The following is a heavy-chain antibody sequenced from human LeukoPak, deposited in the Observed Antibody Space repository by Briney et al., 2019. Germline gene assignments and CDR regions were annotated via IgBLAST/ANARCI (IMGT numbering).Heavy chain of an antibody. Sequence: SVKVSCKASGGTFSSYAISWVRQAPGQGLEWMGRIIPILGIANYAQKFQGRVTITADKSTSTAYMELSSLRSEDTAVYYCARVREALDYGGNYYYYGMDVWGQGTTVTVSS. CDR2: IIPILGIA. J-gene: IGHJ6*02. V-gene: IGHV1-69*04. CDR3: ARVREALDYGGNYYYYGMDV. CDR1: GGTFSSYA. D-gene: IGHD4-23*01.